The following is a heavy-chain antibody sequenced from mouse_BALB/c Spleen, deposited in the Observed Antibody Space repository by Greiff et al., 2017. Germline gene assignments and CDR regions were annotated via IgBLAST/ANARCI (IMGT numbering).Heavy chain of an antibody. CDR3: ARGWDGFAY. CDR2: ISYSGST. V-gene: IGHV3-2*02. CDR1: GYSITSDYA. Sequence: VQLQQSGPGLVKPSQSLSLTCTVTGYSITSDYAWNWIRQFPGNKLEWMGYISYSGSTSYNPSLKSRISITRDTSKNQFFLQLNSVTTEDTATYYCARGWDGFAYWGQGTLVTVSA. J-gene: IGHJ3*01. D-gene: IGHD4-1*01.